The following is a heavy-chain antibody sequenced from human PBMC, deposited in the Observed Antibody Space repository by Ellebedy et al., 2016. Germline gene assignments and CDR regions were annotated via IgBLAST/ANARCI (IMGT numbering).Heavy chain of an antibody. CDR1: GFTFDDYA. CDR3: TKDSSPGGADY. CDR2: IYWNNDGT. J-gene: IGHJ4*02. Sequence: GGSLRLSXAASGFTFDDYAMHWVRQVPGKGLEWVSSIYWNNDGTAYADSVRGRFTISRDKAKNSLYLQMNSLRVEDTALYYCTKDSSPGGADYWGPGTLVTVSS. D-gene: IGHD3-16*01. V-gene: IGHV3-9*01.